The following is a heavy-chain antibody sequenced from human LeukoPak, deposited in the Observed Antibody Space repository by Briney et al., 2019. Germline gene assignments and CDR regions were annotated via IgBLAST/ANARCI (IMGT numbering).Heavy chain of an antibody. CDR1: GGSFSGYY. V-gene: IGHV4-34*01. CDR3: ARGLAVAGTS. CDR2: INHSGST. Sequence: PSETLSLTCAVYGGSFSGYYWSWIRQPPGKGLEWIGEINHSGSTNYNPSLKSRVTISVDTSKNQFSLKLSSVTAADTAVYYCARGLAVAGTSWGHGTLVTVSS. D-gene: IGHD6-19*01. J-gene: IGHJ4*01.